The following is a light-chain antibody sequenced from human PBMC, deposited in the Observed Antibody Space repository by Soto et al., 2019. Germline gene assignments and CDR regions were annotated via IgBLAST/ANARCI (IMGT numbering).Light chain of an antibody. J-gene: IGLJ2*01. CDR1: SSDVGDNKY. CDR3: SSYAGKVS. Sequence: QSALTQSPSASGSPGQSITISCTGTSSDVGDNKYVSWYQQHPGKAPKLMIYDVTKRPSGVPDRFSGSKSGNTASLTVSGLQDEDESYYYCSSYAGKVSFGGGTKLTVL. V-gene: IGLV2-8*01. CDR2: DVT.